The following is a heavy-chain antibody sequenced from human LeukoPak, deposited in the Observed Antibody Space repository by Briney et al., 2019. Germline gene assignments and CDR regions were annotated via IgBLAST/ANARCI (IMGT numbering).Heavy chain of an antibody. CDR1: GGSISSSRYY. CDR2: IYYSGST. J-gene: IGHJ4*02. CDR3: ARQGIVRSGSGWFDY. Sequence: PSETLSLTCTVSGGSISSSRYYWGWIRQPPVKGLEWIGSIYYSGSTHYHPSLKSRVTMISVDTSKNQFSLKLSSVTAADTAVYYCARQGIVRSGSGWFDYWGQGTLVTVSS. V-gene: IGHV4-39*01. D-gene: IGHD6-19*01.